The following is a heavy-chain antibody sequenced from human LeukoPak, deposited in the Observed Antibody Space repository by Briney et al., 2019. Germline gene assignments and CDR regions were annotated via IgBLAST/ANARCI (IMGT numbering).Heavy chain of an antibody. CDR1: GGTFSSYA. D-gene: IGHD3-10*01. V-gene: IGHV1-69*01. CDR3: ARDRMGRGSFYGMDV. J-gene: IGHJ6*02. Sequence: SVKVSCTASGGTFSSYAISWVRQAPGHGLEWIGGIIPIFGTANYAQKFQGRVTITADESTSTAYMELSSLRSEDTAVYYCARDRMGRGSFYGMDVWGQGTTVTVSS. CDR2: IIPIFGTA.